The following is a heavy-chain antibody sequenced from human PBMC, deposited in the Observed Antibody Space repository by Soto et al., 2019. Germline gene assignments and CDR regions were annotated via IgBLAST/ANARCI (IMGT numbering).Heavy chain of an antibody. V-gene: IGHV1-69*01. CDR2: FIPIYGKR. CDR3: ARAERPYGDYDNYYYAMDV. D-gene: IGHD4-17*01. J-gene: IGHJ6*02. CDR1: GGTFSRYA. Sequence: QVQLVHSGAEVKKPGSSVKVSCKASGGTFSRYAISWVRRAPGQGLEWIGGFIPIYGKRNYAQKFQGRVTITADESTSTAYMELSSLRSEDTAVYYCARAERPYGDYDNYYYAMDVWDQGTSVTVSS.